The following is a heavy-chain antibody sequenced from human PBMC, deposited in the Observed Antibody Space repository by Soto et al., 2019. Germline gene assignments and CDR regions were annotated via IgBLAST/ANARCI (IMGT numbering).Heavy chain of an antibody. V-gene: IGHV4-59*01. Sequence: SETLSLTCSVSGGSIRSYYWTWIRQPPGRGLEWIGHVYYGGTTNYNPSLQSRVTISLDTSKNQFSLRLTSMTAADTAVYYCAGEGALATFGVVWGQGTRVTVSS. CDR2: VYYGGTT. CDR1: GGSIRSYY. J-gene: IGHJ4*02. D-gene: IGHD3-3*01. CDR3: AGEGALATFGVV.